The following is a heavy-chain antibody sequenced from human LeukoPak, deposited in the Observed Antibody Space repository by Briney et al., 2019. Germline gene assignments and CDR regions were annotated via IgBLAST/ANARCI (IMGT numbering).Heavy chain of an antibody. CDR3: AKAMVVVVVAATDY. Sequence: SAISGSGGSTYYADSVKGRFTISRDNSKNTLYLQMNSLRAEDTAVYYCAKAMVVVVVAATDYWGQGTLVTVSS. D-gene: IGHD2-15*01. J-gene: IGHJ4*02. V-gene: IGHV3-23*01. CDR2: ISGSGGST.